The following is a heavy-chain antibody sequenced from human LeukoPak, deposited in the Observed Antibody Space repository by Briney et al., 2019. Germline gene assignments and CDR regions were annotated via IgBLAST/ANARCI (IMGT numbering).Heavy chain of an antibody. CDR3: ASPGSYWNNWFDP. Sequence: GGSLRLSCAASGFTFSSYAMHWVRQAPGKGLEWVAVISYDGSNKYYADSVKGRSTISRDNSKNTLCLQMNSLRAEDTAVYYCASPGSYWNNWFDPWGQGTLVTVSS. J-gene: IGHJ5*02. D-gene: IGHD1-26*01. CDR2: ISYDGSNK. CDR1: GFTFSSYA. V-gene: IGHV3-30*04.